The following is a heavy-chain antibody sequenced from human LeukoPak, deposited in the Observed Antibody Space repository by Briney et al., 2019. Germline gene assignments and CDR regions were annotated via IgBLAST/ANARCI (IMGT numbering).Heavy chain of an antibody. V-gene: IGHV1-69*05. D-gene: IGHD1-26*01. J-gene: IGHJ4*02. CDR1: GGTFSSYA. Sequence: ASVKVSCKASGGTFSSYAISWVRQAPGQGLEWMGGIIPIFGTANYAQKFQGRVTITTDESTSTAYMELSSLRSEDTAVYYCARTASGNYGTFDYWGQGTLVTVSS. CDR2: IIPIFGTA. CDR3: ARTASGNYGTFDY.